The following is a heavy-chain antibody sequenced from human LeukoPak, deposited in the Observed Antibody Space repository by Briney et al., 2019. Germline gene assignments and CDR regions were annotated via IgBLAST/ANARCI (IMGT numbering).Heavy chain of an antibody. Sequence: GASVKVSCKASGYTFTGYYMHWVRQAPGQGLEWMGWINPNSGGTNYAQKLQGRVTMTTDTSTSTAYMELRSLRSDDTAVYYCARMVGATFYFDYWGQGTLVTVSS. D-gene: IGHD1-26*01. CDR1: GYTFTGYY. CDR2: INPNSGGT. J-gene: IGHJ4*02. V-gene: IGHV1-2*02. CDR3: ARMVGATFYFDY.